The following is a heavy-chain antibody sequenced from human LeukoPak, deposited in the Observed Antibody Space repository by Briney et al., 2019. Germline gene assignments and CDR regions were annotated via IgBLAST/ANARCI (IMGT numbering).Heavy chain of an antibody. CDR2: IKQDGTEK. Sequence: PGESLRLSCAASGFTFTTYWMSWVRQAPGKGLEWVANIKQDGTEKYYVDSVKGRFTISRDNAKNSLYLQMNSLRAEDTAVYYCARLRYFDWSFDYWGQGTLVTVSS. CDR1: GFTFTTYW. V-gene: IGHV3-7*01. CDR3: ARLRYFDWSFDY. D-gene: IGHD3-9*01. J-gene: IGHJ4*02.